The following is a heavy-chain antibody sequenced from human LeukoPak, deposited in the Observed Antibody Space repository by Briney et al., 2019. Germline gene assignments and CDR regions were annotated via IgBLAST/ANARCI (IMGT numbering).Heavy chain of an antibody. J-gene: IGHJ3*02. V-gene: IGHV4-4*02. Sequence: KPSETLSLTCAVSGGSISSSNWWSWVRQPPGKGLEWIGEIYHSGSTNYNPSLKSRVTISVDKSKNQFSLKLSPVTAADTAVYYCARGTRGDSSGVAFDFDIWGQGTMVTVSS. D-gene: IGHD6-19*01. CDR2: IYHSGST. CDR1: GGSISSSNW. CDR3: ARGTRGDSSGVAFDFDI.